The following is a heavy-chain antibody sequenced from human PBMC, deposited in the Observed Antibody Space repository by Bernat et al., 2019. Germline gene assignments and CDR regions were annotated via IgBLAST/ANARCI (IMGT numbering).Heavy chain of an antibody. Sequence: EVQLVESGGGLVQPGGSLRLSCAASGFTFSSYEMNWVRQAPGKGLEWVSYISSSGSTIYYADSVKGRLTISRDKAKNSLYLQMNSLRAEDTAVYYCARDYGYSGYDRYYYYYMDVWGKGTTVTVSS. CDR2: ISSSGSTI. V-gene: IGHV3-48*03. CDR3: ARDYGYSGYDRYYYYYMDV. J-gene: IGHJ6*03. D-gene: IGHD5-12*01. CDR1: GFTFSSYE.